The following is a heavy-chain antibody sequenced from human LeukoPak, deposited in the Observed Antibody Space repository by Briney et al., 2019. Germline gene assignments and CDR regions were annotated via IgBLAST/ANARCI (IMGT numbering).Heavy chain of an antibody. CDR2: ISSSSSYI. Sequence: GGSLRLSCAASGFTFSSYSMNWVRQAPGKGLEWVSSISSSSSYIYYADSVKGRFTISRDKAKNSLYLQMNSLRAEDTALYYCARDVSTPSYYDFWSGYFREPFDYWGQGTLVTVSS. CDR1: GFTFSSYS. D-gene: IGHD3-3*01. V-gene: IGHV3-21*01. CDR3: ARDVSTPSYYDFWSGYFREPFDY. J-gene: IGHJ4*02.